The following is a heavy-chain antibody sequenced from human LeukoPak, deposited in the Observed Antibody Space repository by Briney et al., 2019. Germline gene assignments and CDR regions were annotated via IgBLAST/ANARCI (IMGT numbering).Heavy chain of an antibody. D-gene: IGHD5-12*01. CDR3: AKTPDVGGYDNFRFDY. CDR2: IYSDNT. Sequence: GSLRLSCTVSGFTVSSNSMSWVRQAPGKGLEWVSFIYSDNTHYSDSVKGRFTISRDNAKNSLYLQMNSLRAEDTALYYCAKTPDVGGYDNFRFDYWGQGTLVTVSS. V-gene: IGHV3-53*05. CDR1: GFTVSSNS. J-gene: IGHJ4*02.